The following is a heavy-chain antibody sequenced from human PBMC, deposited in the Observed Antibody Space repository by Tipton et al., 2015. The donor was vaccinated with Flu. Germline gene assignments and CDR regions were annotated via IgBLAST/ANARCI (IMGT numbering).Heavy chain of an antibody. D-gene: IGHD1-26*01. CDR1: GFRFSGFG. CDR2: IRFDGSRE. Sequence: QLVQSGGGVVQPGRSLRLSCAASGFRFSGFGMHWVRQAPGEGLEWVAFIRFDGSREFYADSVKGSFTISKNNSENTLHLQMHSLRTEDTALYYCAKDVRSDVGSYLNYYYYYAMDVWDRGTTDTVS. CDR3: AKDVRSDVGSYLNYYYYYAMDV. J-gene: IGHJ6*02. V-gene: IGHV3-30*02.